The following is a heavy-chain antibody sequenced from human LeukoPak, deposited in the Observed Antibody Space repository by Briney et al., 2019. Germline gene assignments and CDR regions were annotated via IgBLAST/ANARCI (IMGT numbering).Heavy chain of an antibody. J-gene: IGHJ4*02. CDR3: ATALRYCTNGVCYTPNPHFDY. D-gene: IGHD2-8*01. CDR2: FDPEDGQT. V-gene: IGHV1-24*01. CDR1: GYTLTELS. Sequence: ASVKVSCKVSGYTLTELSMHWVRQAPGKGLEWMGGFDPEDGQTIYAQKFQGRVTMTEDTSTVTAYMELSSLRSEDTAVYYCATALRYCTNGVCYTPNPHFDYWGQGTLVTVSS.